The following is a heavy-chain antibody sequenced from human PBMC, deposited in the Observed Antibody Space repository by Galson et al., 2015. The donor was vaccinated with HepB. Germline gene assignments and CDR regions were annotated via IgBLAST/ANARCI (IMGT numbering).Heavy chain of an antibody. CDR3: AREGGTGYYSGWFGANWFDP. CDR1: GDSVSSNSFA. Sequence: CAISGDSVSSNSFAWNWIRQSPSRGLEWLGRTYYRSKWYNDYAVSVKSRITINPDTSKNQFSLQLNSVTPEDTAVYYCAREGGTGYYSGWFGANWFDPWGQGIVVTVSS. J-gene: IGHJ5*02. CDR2: TYYRSKWYN. D-gene: IGHD6-19*01. V-gene: IGHV6-1*01.